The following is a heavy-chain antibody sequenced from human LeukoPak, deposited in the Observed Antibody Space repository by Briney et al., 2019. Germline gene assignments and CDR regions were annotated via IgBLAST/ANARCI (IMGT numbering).Heavy chain of an antibody. D-gene: IGHD2-2*02. CDR1: GGSISSYY. J-gene: IGHJ6*03. Sequence: SETLSLTCTVSGGSISSYYWSWIRQPAGKGLEWIGRIYTSGSTNYNPSLKSRVTMSVDTSKNQFSLKLSSVTAADTAVYYCARVVGYCSSTSCYTGYYYYYMDVWGKGTTVTVSS. V-gene: IGHV4-4*07. CDR2: IYTSGST. CDR3: ARVVGYCSSTSCYTGYYYYYMDV.